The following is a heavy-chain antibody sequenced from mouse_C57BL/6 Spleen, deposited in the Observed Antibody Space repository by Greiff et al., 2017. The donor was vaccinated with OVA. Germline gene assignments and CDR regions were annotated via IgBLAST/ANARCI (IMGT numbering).Heavy chain of an antibody. CDR2: ISDGGSYT. D-gene: IGHD1-1*01. J-gene: IGHJ2*01. Sequence: DVMLVESGGGLVKPGGSLKLSCAASGFTFSSYAMSWVRQTPEKRLEWVATISDGGSYTYYPDNVKGRFTISRDNAKNNLYLQMSHLKSEDTAMYYCARDYGSSHGFFDYWGQGTTLTVSS. CDR1: GFTFSSYA. CDR3: ARDYGSSHGFFDY. V-gene: IGHV5-4*01.